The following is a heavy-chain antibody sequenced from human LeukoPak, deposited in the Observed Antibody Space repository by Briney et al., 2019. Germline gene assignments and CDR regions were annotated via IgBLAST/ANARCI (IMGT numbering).Heavy chain of an antibody. J-gene: IGHJ4*02. CDR1: GFTFSDYD. CDR2: ISSSGSII. CDR3: ARSSNYAASN. V-gene: IGHV3-11*04. Sequence: PGGSLRLSCAASGFTFSDYDMSWIRQAPGKGLEWVSYISSSGSIIDYADSVKGRFTISRDNAKNSLYLQMNSLRAEDTAVYHCARSSNYAASNWGQGTLVTVSS. D-gene: IGHD4-11*01.